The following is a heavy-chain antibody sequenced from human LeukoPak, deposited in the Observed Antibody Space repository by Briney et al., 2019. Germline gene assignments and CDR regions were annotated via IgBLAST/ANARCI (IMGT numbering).Heavy chain of an antibody. CDR2: VYHTGGT. Sequence: PSETLSLTCTVSGFSISSGYYWAWIRQPPGKGLEWIGSVYHTGGTYYNPSLKSRVTISVDTSRNQFSLRLSSVTAADTAVYYCARDTYDYYFDPWGQGILVTVSS. CDR3: ARDTYDYYFDP. J-gene: IGHJ5*02. V-gene: IGHV4-38-2*02. D-gene: IGHD1-26*01. CDR1: GFSISSGYY.